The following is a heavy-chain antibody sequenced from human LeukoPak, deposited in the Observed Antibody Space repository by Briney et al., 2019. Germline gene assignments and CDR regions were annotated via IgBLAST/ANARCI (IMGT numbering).Heavy chain of an antibody. V-gene: IGHV3-21*01. CDR3: ARADCSSSTCYLRSSWFDP. J-gene: IGHJ5*02. CDR1: GFSLSSYD. Sequence: GGSLRLSCAASGFSLSSYDMNWVRQAPGKGLEWVSSISTSSTFIYYTYSVKGRFTISRDNAKNSLYLQMNGLSAEDTAVYYCARADCSSSTCYLRSSWFDPWGQGTLVTVSS. CDR2: ISTSSTFI. D-gene: IGHD2/OR15-2a*01.